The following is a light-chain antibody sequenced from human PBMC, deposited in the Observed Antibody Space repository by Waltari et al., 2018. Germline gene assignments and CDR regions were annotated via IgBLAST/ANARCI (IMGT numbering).Light chain of an antibody. CDR3: LIWHNSAWM. J-gene: IGLJ2*01. V-gene: IGLV5-45*02. CDR1: SGINVGTYR. Sequence: QAVVTQPSSLSASPGASASLTCTLRSGINVGTYRIHWYQQKPGSPPQYLRTYKSDADKQRGFGVPSRFSGSKDASANAGILLISGLQSVDEADYYCLIWHNSAWMVGGGTKLTVL. CDR2: YKSDADK.